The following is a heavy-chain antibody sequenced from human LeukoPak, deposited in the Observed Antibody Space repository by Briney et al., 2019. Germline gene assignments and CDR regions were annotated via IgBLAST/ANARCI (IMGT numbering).Heavy chain of an antibody. D-gene: IGHD3-10*01. CDR3: AKVKSAMVPIFDY. V-gene: IGHV3-23*01. J-gene: IGHJ4*02. CDR2: ISAISGIS. Sequence: GGSLRLSCAASGFTFNTYWMHWVRQAPGKGLEWVSLISAISGISYYADSVKGRFTISRDNANNTLYLQMNSLRAEDTAVYYCAKVKSAMVPIFDYWGQGTQVTVSS. CDR1: GFTFNTYW.